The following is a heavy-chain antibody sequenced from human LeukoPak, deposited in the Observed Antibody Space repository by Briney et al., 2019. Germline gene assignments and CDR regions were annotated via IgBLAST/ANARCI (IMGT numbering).Heavy chain of an antibody. CDR2: IYHSGST. CDR1: GGSISSGGYS. CDR3: ARGPSYYYDSSTNWFDP. J-gene: IGHJ5*02. Sequence: SETLSLTCAVSGGSISSGGYSWSWIRQPPGKGLEWIGYIYHSGSTYYNPSLKSRVTISVDRSKNQFSLKLSSVTAADTAVYYCARGPSYYYDSSTNWFDPWGQGTLVTVSS. V-gene: IGHV4-30-2*01. D-gene: IGHD3-22*01.